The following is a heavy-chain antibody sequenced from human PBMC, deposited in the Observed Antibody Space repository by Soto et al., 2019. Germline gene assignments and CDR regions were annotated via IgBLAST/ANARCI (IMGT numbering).Heavy chain of an antibody. D-gene: IGHD2-15*01. Sequence: SETLSLTCTVSGGSISSGGYYWGWIRQPPGKGLQWIGCMYYSGATYYNPSLKSRVTLSVDTSNNDFCLKLVSVTATNTAVYYCARDKSGSDWLDPSGQGTLVTVSS. CDR2: MYYSGAT. CDR1: GGSISSGGYY. J-gene: IGHJ5*02. CDR3: ARDKSGSDWLDP. V-gene: IGHV4-39*02.